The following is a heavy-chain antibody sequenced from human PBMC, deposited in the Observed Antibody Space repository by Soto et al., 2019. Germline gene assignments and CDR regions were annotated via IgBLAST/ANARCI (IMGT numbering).Heavy chain of an antibody. J-gene: IGHJ4*02. CDR3: ARGVPAARDGIWGFDY. CDR2: ISSSSSYI. D-gene: IGHD2-2*01. Sequence: EVQLVESGGGLVKPGGSLRLSCVASGFTFSSYSMNWVRQAPGKGLEWVSSISSSSSYIYYADSVKGRFTISRDNAKNSLYLQMNSLRAEDTAVYYCARGVPAARDGIWGFDYWGQGTLVTVSS. CDR1: GFTFSSYS. V-gene: IGHV3-21*01.